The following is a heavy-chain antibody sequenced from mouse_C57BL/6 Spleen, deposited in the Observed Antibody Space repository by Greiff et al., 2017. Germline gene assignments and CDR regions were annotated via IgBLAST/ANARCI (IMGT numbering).Heavy chain of an antibody. J-gene: IGHJ1*03. V-gene: IGHV5-4*01. CDR3: ASDEGGYDYWYFDV. D-gene: IGHD2-3*01. Sequence: EVQGVESGGGLVKPGGSLKLSCAASGFTFSSYAMSWVRQTPEKRLEWVATISDGGSYTYYPDNVKGRFTISRENAKNNLYLQMSHLKSEDTAMYYCASDEGGYDYWYFDVWGTGTTVTVSS. CDR1: GFTFSSYA. CDR2: ISDGGSYT.